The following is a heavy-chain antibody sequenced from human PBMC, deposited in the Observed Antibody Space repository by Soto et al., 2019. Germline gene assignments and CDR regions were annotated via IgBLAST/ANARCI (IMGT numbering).Heavy chain of an antibody. CDR2: IYYSGST. CDR1: GGSISSSSYY. J-gene: IGHJ4*02. V-gene: IGHV4-39*01. CDR3: ARRGKGDGYYFDY. Sequence: PSETRSLTCTVSGGSISSSSYYWGWIRQPPGKGLEWIGSIYYSGSTYYNPSLKSRVTISVDTSKNQFSLKLSSVTATDTAVYYCARRGKGDGYYFDYWGQGTLVTVSS. D-gene: IGHD5-12*01.